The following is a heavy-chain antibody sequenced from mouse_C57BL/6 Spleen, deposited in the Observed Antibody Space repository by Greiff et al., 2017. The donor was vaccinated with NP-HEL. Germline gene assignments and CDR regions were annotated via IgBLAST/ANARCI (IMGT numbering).Heavy chain of an antibody. CDR3: ARHRDYYGSSNWYFDV. Sequence: EVKLVESGGDLVKPGGSLKLSCAASGFTFSSYGMSWVRQTPDKRLEWVATISSGGSYTYYPDSVKGRFTISRDNAKNTLYLQMSSLKSEDTAMYYCARHRDYYGSSNWYFDVWGTGTTVTVSS. CDR1: GFTFSSYG. J-gene: IGHJ1*03. V-gene: IGHV5-6*01. CDR2: ISSGGSYT. D-gene: IGHD1-1*01.